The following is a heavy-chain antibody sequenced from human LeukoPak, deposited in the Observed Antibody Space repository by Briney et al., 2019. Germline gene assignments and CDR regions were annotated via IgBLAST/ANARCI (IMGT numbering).Heavy chain of an antibody. V-gene: IGHV4-59*01. D-gene: IGHD3-10*01. Sequence: SQTLSLTCTVSGGSISGDYGSWIRQPPGKGLKWIGYIYYFGSTNYNPSLNSRVTMSVDTSKNQLSLRLSSLTAADTAVYYCARDRGRDGGFDYWGQGTLVTVSS. J-gene: IGHJ4*02. CDR3: ARDRGRDGGFDY. CDR1: GGSISGDY. CDR2: IYYFGST.